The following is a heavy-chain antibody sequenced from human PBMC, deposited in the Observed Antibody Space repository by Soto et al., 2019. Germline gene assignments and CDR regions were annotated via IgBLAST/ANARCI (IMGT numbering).Heavy chain of an antibody. CDR2: NSDLNGKP. CDR3: AAATSIALGFRY. D-gene: IGHD1-26*01. V-gene: IGHV1-18*01. Sequence: QGYLVQSGAEVKRPGASVRVSCKTSGFTFNTHGFSWVRQAPGQGLEWMGWNSDLNGKPCYAHNFQNRVIMTTDTSSSTAYMELRGLKSDDTAVYYCAAATSIALGFRYLGQGTLVTVSS. J-gene: IGHJ4*02. CDR1: GFTFNTHG.